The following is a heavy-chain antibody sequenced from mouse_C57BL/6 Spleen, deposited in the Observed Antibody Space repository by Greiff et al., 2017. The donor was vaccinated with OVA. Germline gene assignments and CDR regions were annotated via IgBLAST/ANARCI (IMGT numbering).Heavy chain of an antibody. V-gene: IGHV13-2*01. J-gene: IGHJ4*01. Sequence: VKLVETGGGLVRPGNSLKLSCVTSGFTFSNYRMYWLRQPPGERLEWIAVITVNSGNYGANYAGSVKGRIAISRDDSKSSVYLEMNRLRAEDTATYFCSSNYIYYYAMDYWGQGTSVTVSS. CDR3: SSNYIYYYAMDY. CDR2: ITVNSGNYGA. CDR1: GFTFSNYR. D-gene: IGHD2-1*01.